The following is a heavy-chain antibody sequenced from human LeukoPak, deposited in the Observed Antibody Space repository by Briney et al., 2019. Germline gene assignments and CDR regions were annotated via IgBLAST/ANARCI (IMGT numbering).Heavy chain of an antibody. Sequence: GGSLRLSCAASGFTFSSYGMHWVRQAPGKGLEWVAVIRHDGSNTYYADSVKGRFTISRGNSKNTLNLQMNSLRAEDTGVYYCAKKMSKATTYFDHWGQGTLVTVSS. CDR1: GFTFSSYG. D-gene: IGHD4-11*01. J-gene: IGHJ4*02. V-gene: IGHV3-30*02. CDR3: AKKMSKATTYFDH. CDR2: IRHDGSNT.